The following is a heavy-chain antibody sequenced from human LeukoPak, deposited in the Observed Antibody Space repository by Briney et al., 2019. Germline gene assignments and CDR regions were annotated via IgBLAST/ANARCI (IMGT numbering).Heavy chain of an antibody. J-gene: IGHJ5*02. D-gene: IGHD3-10*01. CDR1: GYTLTELS. Sequence: ASVKVSCKVSGYTLTELSMHWVRQAPGKGLEWMGGFDPEDGETICAQKFQGRVTMTEDTSTDTAYMELSSLRSEDTAVYYCATENKGMMVRGEYWFDPWGQGTLVTVSS. CDR2: FDPEDGET. V-gene: IGHV1-24*01. CDR3: ATENKGMMVRGEYWFDP.